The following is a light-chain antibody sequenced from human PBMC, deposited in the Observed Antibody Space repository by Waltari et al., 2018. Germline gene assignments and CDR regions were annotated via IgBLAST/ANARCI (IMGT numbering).Light chain of an antibody. V-gene: IGKV3-20*01. CDR2: YAS. J-gene: IGKJ1*01. CDR1: QSVGRA. CDR3: QMYVRLPVT. Sequence: EIVLTQSPGILALSPGERATLSCRASQSVGRALAWYQQKPGQAPRLLIYYASSRATGISDKFSGSGSATDFSLTISRVEPEDFAVYFCQMYVRLPVTFGQGTKVEVK.